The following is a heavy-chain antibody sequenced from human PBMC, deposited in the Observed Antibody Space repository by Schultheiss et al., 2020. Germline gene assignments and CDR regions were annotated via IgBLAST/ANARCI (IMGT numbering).Heavy chain of an antibody. V-gene: IGHV3-48*01. D-gene: IGHD3-22*01. CDR2: ISSSSSTI. CDR3: AKAADSSGYYYFDY. Sequence: GGSLRLSCAASGFTFSSYSMNWVRQAPGKGLEWVSYISSSSSTIYYADSVKGRFTISRDNAKNTLYLQMNSLRAEDTAVYYCAKAADSSGYYYFDYWGQGTLVTVSS. J-gene: IGHJ4*02. CDR1: GFTFSSYS.